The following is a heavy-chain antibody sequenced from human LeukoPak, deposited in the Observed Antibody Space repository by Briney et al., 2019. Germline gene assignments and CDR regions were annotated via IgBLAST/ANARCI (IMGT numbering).Heavy chain of an antibody. CDR1: GGSISGYC. CDR3: ARGLADSSSPHWPPQTDY. D-gene: IGHD6-13*01. V-gene: IGHV4-59*12. CDR2: ICNSGTT. Sequence: SETLSLTCTVSGGSISGYCWSWIRQPPGEGLEWIGYICNSGTTNYNPSLKSRVTISVDTSKNQFSLKLSSVTAADTAVYYCARGLADSSSPHWPPQTDYWGQGTLVTVSS. J-gene: IGHJ4*02.